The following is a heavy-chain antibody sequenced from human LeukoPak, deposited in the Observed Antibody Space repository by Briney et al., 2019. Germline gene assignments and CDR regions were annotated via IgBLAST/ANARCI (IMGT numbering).Heavy chain of an antibody. Sequence: ASVKVSCKASGYTFTSYGISWVRQAPGQGLEWMGWISACNGNTNYAQKLQGRVTMTTDTSTSTAYMELRSLRSDDTAVYYCARDVEPVGYRSSTSCYPDYWGQGTLVTVSS. V-gene: IGHV1-18*01. CDR1: GYTFTSYG. J-gene: IGHJ4*02. CDR3: ARDVEPVGYRSSTSCYPDY. D-gene: IGHD2-2*01. CDR2: ISACNGNT.